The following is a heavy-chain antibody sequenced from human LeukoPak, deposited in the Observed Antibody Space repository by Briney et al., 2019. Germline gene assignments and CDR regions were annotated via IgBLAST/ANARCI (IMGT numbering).Heavy chain of an antibody. CDR1: GGSFSGYY. V-gene: IGHV4-34*01. CDR3: ARGRPARITIFGVVFWRGFDP. Sequence: SETLSLTCAVYGGSFSGYYWSWIRQPPGKGLEWIGEINHSGSTNYNPSLKSRVTISVDTSKNQFSLKLSSVTAADTAVYYCARGRPARITIFGVVFWRGFDPWGQGTLVTVSS. J-gene: IGHJ5*02. CDR2: INHSGST. D-gene: IGHD3-3*01.